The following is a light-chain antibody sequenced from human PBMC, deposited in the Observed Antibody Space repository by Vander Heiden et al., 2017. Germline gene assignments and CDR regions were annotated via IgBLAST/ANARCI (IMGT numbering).Light chain of an antibody. Sequence: DIVMTQSPDPLALSLGERATINCKSTQSLLYSSNNNSHLAWYQQKPGQPPKLLIYWASTRESGVPDRFSGSGSGTDFTLTISSLQAEDVALYYCQQYYSMPWTFGQGTNVEVK. V-gene: IGKV4-1*01. CDR2: WAS. CDR3: QQYYSMPWT. CDR1: QSLLYSSNNNSH. J-gene: IGKJ1*01.